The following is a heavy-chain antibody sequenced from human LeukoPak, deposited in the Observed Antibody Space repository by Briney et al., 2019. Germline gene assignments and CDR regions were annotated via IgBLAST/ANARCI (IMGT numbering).Heavy chain of an antibody. V-gene: IGHV3-7*01. CDR3: AKDHSDIVVVPAAMMDGYFDY. CDR1: GFTFSRFW. J-gene: IGHJ4*02. CDR2: IKQDGNEK. D-gene: IGHD2-2*01. Sequence: GGSLRLSCAASGFTFSRFWMSWVRQAPGKGLEWVANIKQDGNEKYYVESVKGRFTISRDNAKNSVYLQMNSLRAEDTAVYYCAKDHSDIVVVPAAMMDGYFDYWGQGTLVTVSS.